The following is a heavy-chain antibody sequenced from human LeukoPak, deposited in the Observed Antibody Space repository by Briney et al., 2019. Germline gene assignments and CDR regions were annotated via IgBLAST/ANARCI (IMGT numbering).Heavy chain of an antibody. Sequence: PGGSLRLSCAASGFTFSNFAMSWVRQAPGKGLEWVSVITGRGGATHNADSVKGRFTISRDNSKNTLYLQMNRLRAEDTAVYYCAKDTAFYYDSSGSIDIWGQGTMVTVSS. CDR2: ITGRGGAT. CDR1: GFTFSNFA. J-gene: IGHJ3*02. CDR3: AKDTAFYYDSSGSIDI. D-gene: IGHD3-22*01. V-gene: IGHV3-23*01.